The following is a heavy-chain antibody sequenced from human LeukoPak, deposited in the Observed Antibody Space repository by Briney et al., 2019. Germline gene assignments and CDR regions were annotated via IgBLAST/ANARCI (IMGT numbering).Heavy chain of an antibody. Sequence: PSGTLSFTCTVSGYSISSDYYWGWIRQPPGKGLEWIGYIYYSGSTNYNPSLKSRVTISVKTSKNQFSLKLRSVTAADTAVYYCARVTGYTIEDYFDYWGQGTLVTVSS. J-gene: IGHJ4*02. CDR2: IYYSGST. CDR1: GYSISSDYY. V-gene: IGHV4-61*01. CDR3: ARVTGYTIEDYFDY. D-gene: IGHD3-9*01.